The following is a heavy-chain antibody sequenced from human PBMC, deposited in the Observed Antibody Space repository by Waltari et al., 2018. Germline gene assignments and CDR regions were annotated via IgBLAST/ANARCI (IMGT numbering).Heavy chain of an antibody. J-gene: IGHJ5*02. CDR2: IYYSGST. V-gene: IGHV4-39*07. CDR1: GASISSSSYY. Sequence: QLQLQESGPGLAKPSETLSLTCTVSGASISSSSYYWGWIRQPPGKGLEWIGRIYYSGSTYYNPAIKSRVTISVDTSKNQFSLKLSSVNAADTAVYYGARAGNMVQGVNWFDPWGQGTLVTVSS. D-gene: IGHD3-10*01. CDR3: ARAGNMVQGVNWFDP.